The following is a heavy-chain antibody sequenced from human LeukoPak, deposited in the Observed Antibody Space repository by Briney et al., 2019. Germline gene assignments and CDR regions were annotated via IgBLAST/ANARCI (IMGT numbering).Heavy chain of an antibody. J-gene: IGHJ6*03. CDR3: VRGGTKTTGDYYYYYYMDV. CDR2: IYTSGST. D-gene: IGHD1-14*01. CDR1: GGSISSGSYY. V-gene: IGHV4-61*02. Sequence: SQTLSLTCTVSGGSISSGSYYWSWIRQPAGKGLEWIGRIYTSGSTNYNPSLKSRVTISVDTSKNQFSLKLSSVTAADTAVYYCVRGGTKTTGDYYYYYYMDVWGKGTTVTVSS.